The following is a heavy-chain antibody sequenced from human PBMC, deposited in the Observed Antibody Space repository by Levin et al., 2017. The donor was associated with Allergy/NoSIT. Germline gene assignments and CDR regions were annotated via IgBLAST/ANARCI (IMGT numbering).Heavy chain of an antibody. CDR2: IKSKTDGGTT. CDR1: GFTFSNAW. CDR3: TTEGSSWPWYNWFDP. Sequence: LSLTCAASGFTFSNAWMSWVRQAPGKGLEWVGRIKSKTDGGTTDYAAPVKGRFTISRDDSKNTLYLQMNSLKTEDTAVYYCTTEGSSWPWYNWFDPWGQGTLVTVSS. V-gene: IGHV3-15*01. J-gene: IGHJ5*02. D-gene: IGHD6-13*01.